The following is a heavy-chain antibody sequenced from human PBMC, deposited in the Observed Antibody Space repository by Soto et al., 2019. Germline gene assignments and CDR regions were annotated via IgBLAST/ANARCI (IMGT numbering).Heavy chain of an antibody. CDR1: GGSFSGYY. V-gene: IGHV4-34*01. Sequence: SETLSLTCAVYGGSFSGYYWSWIRQPPGKGLEWIGEINHSGSTNYNPSLKSRVTISVDTSKNQFSLKLSSVTAADTAVYYCARGLYYSSSSRRQVYYYYYYMDVWGKGTTVTVSS. J-gene: IGHJ6*03. CDR3: ARGLYYSSSSRRQVYYYYYYMDV. D-gene: IGHD6-6*01. CDR2: INHSGST.